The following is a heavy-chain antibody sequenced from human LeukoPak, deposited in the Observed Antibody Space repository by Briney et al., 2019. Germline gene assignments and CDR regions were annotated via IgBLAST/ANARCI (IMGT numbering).Heavy chain of an antibody. CDR3: ARDPRSSGYCSGGSCSDWFDP. CDR1: GGSVSRGSYY. J-gene: IGHJ5*02. D-gene: IGHD2-15*01. Sequence: SETLSLTCTVSGGSVSRGSYYWSWIRQPPGKGLEWIGYIYYSGSTNYNPTLKSRVTISVDTSKNQFSLKLSSVTAADTAVYYCARDPRSSGYCSGGSCSDWFDPWGQGTLVTVSS. CDR2: IYYSGST. V-gene: IGHV4-61*01.